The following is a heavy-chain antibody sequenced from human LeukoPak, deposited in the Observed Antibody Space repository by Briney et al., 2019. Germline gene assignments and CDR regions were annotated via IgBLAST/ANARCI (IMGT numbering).Heavy chain of an antibody. CDR3: AREGDSGSVGWFDP. CDR1: GGSISSYY. CDR2: IYYSGST. V-gene: IGHV4-59*12. J-gene: IGHJ5*02. Sequence: KPSETLSLTCTVSGGSISSYYWSWIRQPPGKGLEWTGYIYYSGSTNYNPSLKSRVTISVDTSKNQFSLRLSSVTAADTAVYYCAREGDSGSVGWFDPWGQGTLVTVSS. D-gene: IGHD6-13*01.